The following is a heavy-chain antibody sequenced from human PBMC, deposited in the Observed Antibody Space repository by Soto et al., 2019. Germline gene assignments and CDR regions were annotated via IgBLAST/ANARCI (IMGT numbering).Heavy chain of an antibody. D-gene: IGHD3-22*01. CDR2: IYPGDSDA. V-gene: IGHV5-51*01. Sequence: GGSLKNSCKGSWYKFITLLVAWGGPKPGKGLEWMGIIYPGDSDARYSPSFQGQVTISADKSISTAYLQWSNLKASDTAMYYCARNAGDSSGNYYFDYWAQGTQVTVSS. J-gene: IGHJ4*02. CDR3: ARNAGDSSGNYYFDY. CDR1: WYKFITLL.